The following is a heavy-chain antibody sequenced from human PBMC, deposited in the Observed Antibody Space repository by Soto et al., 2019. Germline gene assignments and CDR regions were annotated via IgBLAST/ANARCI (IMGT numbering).Heavy chain of an antibody. V-gene: IGHV4-31*03. Sequence: PSETLSLTCTVSGGSISSGGYYWSWIRQHPGKGLEWIGYIYYSGSTYYNPSLKSRVTISVDTSKNQFSLKLSSVTAADTAVYYCASLSPVVTPGREVYWGQGTLVTVSS. D-gene: IGHD2-21*02. CDR2: IYYSGST. J-gene: IGHJ4*02. CDR1: GGSISSGGYY. CDR3: ASLSPVVTPGREVY.